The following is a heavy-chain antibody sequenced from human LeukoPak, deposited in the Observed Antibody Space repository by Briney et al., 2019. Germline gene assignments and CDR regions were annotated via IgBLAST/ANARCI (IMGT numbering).Heavy chain of an antibody. CDR2: IYSGGST. CDR1: GFTVSSNY. D-gene: IGHD6-13*01. CDR3: AREPIAASYYYYYGMDV. V-gene: IGHV3-66*01. Sequence: PGGSLRLYCAASGFTVSSNYMSWVRQAPGKGLEWVSVIYSGGSTYYADSVKGRFTISRDNSKNTLYLQMNSLRAEDTAVYYCAREPIAASYYYYYGMDVWGQGTTVTVSS. J-gene: IGHJ6*02.